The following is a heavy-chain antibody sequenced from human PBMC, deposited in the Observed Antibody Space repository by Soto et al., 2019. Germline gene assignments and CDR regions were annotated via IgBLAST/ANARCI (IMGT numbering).Heavy chain of an antibody. CDR3: ARSGYNWNDGARGYFDY. J-gene: IGHJ4*02. CDR2: ISSSGRTI. CDR1: GFTFSSYE. Sequence: EVQLVESGGGLVQPGGSLRLSCAASGFTFSSYEMNWVRQALGKGLEWVSYISSSGRTIYYADSVKGRFTISRDNAKNSLYLQMNSLRAEDTAVYYCARSGYNWNDGARGYFDYWGQGTLVTVSS. D-gene: IGHD1-20*01. V-gene: IGHV3-48*03.